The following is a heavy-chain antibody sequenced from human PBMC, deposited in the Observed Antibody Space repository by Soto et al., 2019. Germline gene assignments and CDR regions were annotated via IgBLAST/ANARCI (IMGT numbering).Heavy chain of an antibody. J-gene: IGHJ4*02. CDR3: ATKMSSSWSFDS. V-gene: IGHV3-23*01. D-gene: IGHD6-13*01. Sequence: EVQLLESGGGLVQPGGSLRLSCAASGFTFSSYAMSWVRQAPGKGLEWVSRISSSGGNTYYADSVKGRFTISRDNSKNTLYLQMKSLRAEDTAVYYCATKMSSSWSFDSRGQGTLVTVSS. CDR2: ISSSGGNT. CDR1: GFTFSSYA.